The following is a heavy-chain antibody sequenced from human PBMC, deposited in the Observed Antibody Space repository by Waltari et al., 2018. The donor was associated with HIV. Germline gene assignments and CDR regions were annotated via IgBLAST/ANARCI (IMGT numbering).Heavy chain of an antibody. CDR2: IVYDGSET. J-gene: IGHJ4*02. D-gene: IGHD3-10*01. CDR3: AKATGRRSGPYDS. V-gene: IGHV3-30*18. CDR1: GCKYSSYG. Sequence: QVQLVESGGGIVRPGRSLRLSCVASGCKYSSYGMHWVRQVPGKGPEWVAVIVYDGSETYYADSVRGRFTISRDNAKNTLSLHMDRLTLDDTALYHCAKATGRRSGPYDSWGQGTLVTVSS.